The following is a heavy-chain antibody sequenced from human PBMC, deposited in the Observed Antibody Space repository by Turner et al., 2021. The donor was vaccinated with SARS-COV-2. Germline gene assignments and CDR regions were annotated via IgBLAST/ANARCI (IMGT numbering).Heavy chain of an antibody. CDR3: AKNEMAMIVVVITLFDY. J-gene: IGHJ4*02. CDR1: GLTFSSYA. Sequence: EVQLLESGGGLVQPGGSLRLSCAASGLTFSSYAMSWVRQAQGKGVEWVLIIRGSGGSTYYAGSVKGRFTISRDNSKNTLYLQMNSLRAEDTAVYYCAKNEMAMIVVVITLFDYWGQGTLVTVSS. D-gene: IGHD3-22*01. V-gene: IGHV3-23*01. CDR2: IRGSGGST.